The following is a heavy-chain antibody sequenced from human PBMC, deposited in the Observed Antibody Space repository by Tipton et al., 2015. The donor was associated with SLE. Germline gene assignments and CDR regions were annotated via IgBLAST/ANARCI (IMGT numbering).Heavy chain of an antibody. CDR2: IRTYTGTT. CDR1: GYTFTNYA. J-gene: IGHJ4*01. CDR3: ARLALGASANY. D-gene: IGHD1-26*01. V-gene: IGHV1-18*01. Sequence: QLVQSVAEVKKPGASVKVSCKAYGYTFTNYAIFWVRQAPGQVLEWMGWIRTYTGTTDYAQEFQGRVTMTTDTSASTAYMELRSMKSDDTGMYYCARLALGASANYRGHGTLVTVSS.